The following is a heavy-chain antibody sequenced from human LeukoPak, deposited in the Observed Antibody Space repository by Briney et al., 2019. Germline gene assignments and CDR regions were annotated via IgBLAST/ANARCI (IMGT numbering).Heavy chain of an antibody. Sequence: GGSLRLSCAVSGFTFSSYAMSWVRQAPGKGLEWVSAISGSGGSTYYADSVKGRFTISRDNSKNTLYLQMNSLRAEDTAVYYCAKASRSFSSGWYSPDYWGQGTLVTVSS. CDR1: GFTFSSYA. CDR2: ISGSGGST. CDR3: AKASRSFSSGWYSPDY. D-gene: IGHD6-19*01. J-gene: IGHJ4*02. V-gene: IGHV3-23*01.